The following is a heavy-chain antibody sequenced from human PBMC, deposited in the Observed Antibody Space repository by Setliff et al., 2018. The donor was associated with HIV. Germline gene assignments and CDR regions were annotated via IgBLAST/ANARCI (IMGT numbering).Heavy chain of an antibody. Sequence: RASVKVSCKSSGYTFSQYGISWVRQAPGQGLEWMGWISTYNGQRNYAQKVQGRVTFTTDTSTSTAYMELRSLRSDDTAVYYCAREGVREPPSNTLYYSMDVWGQGTTVTVSS. D-gene: IGHD3-10*01. CDR3: AREGVREPPSNTLYYSMDV. CDR1: GYTFSQYG. J-gene: IGHJ6*02. V-gene: IGHV1-18*01. CDR2: ISTYNGQR.